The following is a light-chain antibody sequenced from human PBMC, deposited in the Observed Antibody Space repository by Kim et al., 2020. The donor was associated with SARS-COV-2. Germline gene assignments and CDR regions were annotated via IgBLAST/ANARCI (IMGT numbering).Light chain of an antibody. V-gene: IGLV1-44*01. Sequence: SVTISCSGSSSNIGGNTVSWYQQLPGTAPNLVIYRNNQRPSGVPDRFSGSKSRTSASLAISGLQYDDEADYYCATWDDSLNGKWVFGGGTQLTVL. CDR3: ATWDDSLNGKWV. J-gene: IGLJ3*02. CDR1: SSNIGGNT. CDR2: RNN.